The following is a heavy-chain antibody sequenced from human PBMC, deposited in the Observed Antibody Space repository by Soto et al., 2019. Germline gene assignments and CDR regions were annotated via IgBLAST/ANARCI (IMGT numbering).Heavy chain of an antibody. CDR2: ISYDGSNK. CDR3: AKDLRRGDRDAFDI. J-gene: IGHJ3*02. D-gene: IGHD2-21*01. CDR1: GFTFSSYG. Sequence: QVQLVESGGGVVQPGRSLRLSCAASGFTFSSYGMHWVRQAPGKGLEWVAVISYDGSNKYYADSVKGRFTITRDNSKNTPYLQMKSLRAEDTAVYYSAKDLRRGDRDAFDIWGQGTMVTVSS. V-gene: IGHV3-30*18.